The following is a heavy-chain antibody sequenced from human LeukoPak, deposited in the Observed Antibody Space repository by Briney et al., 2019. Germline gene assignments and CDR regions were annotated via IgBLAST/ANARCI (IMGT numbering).Heavy chain of an antibody. D-gene: IGHD2-2*01. V-gene: IGHV3-7*01. CDR3: ARGVVVAPRSAFDI. CDR2: INQDGSEE. Sequence: GGFLRLSCTASAVTFSSYWLTWVRKAPWKGLEWLVNINQDGSEECYGDALKGRFSISRDNAKNSMSLQMNSLRVEDTAVYYCARGVVVAPRSAFDIWGQGTMVTVSS. CDR1: AVTFSSYW. J-gene: IGHJ3*02.